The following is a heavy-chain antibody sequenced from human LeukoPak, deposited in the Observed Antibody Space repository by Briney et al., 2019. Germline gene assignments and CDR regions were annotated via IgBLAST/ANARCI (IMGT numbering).Heavy chain of an antibody. D-gene: IGHD2-8*01. CDR1: GFTFSSYA. CDR2: ISGSGGST. Sequence: GGSLRLSCAASGFTFSSYAMSWVRQAPGKGLEWVSAISGSGGSTYYADSVKGRFTISRDNSKNTLYLQMNSLRAEDTAVYYCAKARYCTNGVCYPGYFDYWGQGTLDTVSS. V-gene: IGHV3-23*01. J-gene: IGHJ4*02. CDR3: AKARYCTNGVCYPGYFDY.